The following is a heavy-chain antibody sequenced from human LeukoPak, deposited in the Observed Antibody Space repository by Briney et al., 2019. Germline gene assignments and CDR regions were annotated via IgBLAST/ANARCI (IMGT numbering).Heavy chain of an antibody. CDR2: ISYDGSNK. Sequence: PGGSLRLSCAASGFTFSSYAMHWVRQAPGKGLEWVAVISYDGSNKYYADSVKGRFTISRDNSKNTLYLQMNSLRAEDTAVYYCARDLEVRGAPHAPDYWGQGTLVTVSS. CDR3: ARDLEVRGAPHAPDY. CDR1: GFTFSSYA. J-gene: IGHJ4*02. D-gene: IGHD3-10*01. V-gene: IGHV3-30-3*01.